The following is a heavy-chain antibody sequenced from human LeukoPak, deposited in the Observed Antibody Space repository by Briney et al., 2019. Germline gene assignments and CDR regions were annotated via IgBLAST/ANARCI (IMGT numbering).Heavy chain of an antibody. CDR2: INHSGST. CDR1: GGSFSGDY. Sequence: SETLSLTCAVYGGSFSGDYWSWIRQPPGKGLEWIGEINHSGSTNYNPSLKSRVTISVDTSKNQFSLKLSSVTAADTAVYYCARGPSSYDFWSGYYTGRYYFDYWGQGTLVTVSS. J-gene: IGHJ4*02. CDR3: ARGPSSYDFWSGYYTGRYYFDY. V-gene: IGHV4-34*01. D-gene: IGHD3-3*01.